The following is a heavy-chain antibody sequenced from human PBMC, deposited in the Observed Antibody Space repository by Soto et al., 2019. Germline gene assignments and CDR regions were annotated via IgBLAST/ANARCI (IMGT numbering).Heavy chain of an antibody. CDR3: ARDGEDAFDI. D-gene: IGHD3-3*01. CDR1: GFTFSSYT. V-gene: IGHV3-30-3*01. J-gene: IGHJ3*02. CDR2: ISYDGSNK. Sequence: GGSLRLSCAASGFTFSSYTMHWVRQAPGKGLEWVAVISYDGSNKYYADSVKGRFTISRDNSKNTLYLQMNSLRAEDTAVYYCARDGEDAFDIWGHGTMVTLSS.